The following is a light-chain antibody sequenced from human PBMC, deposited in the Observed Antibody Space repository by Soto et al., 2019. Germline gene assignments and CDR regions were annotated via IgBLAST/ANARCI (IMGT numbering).Light chain of an antibody. J-gene: IGLJ1*01. CDR1: SSDVGGYDY. V-gene: IGLV2-14*01. CDR2: EVN. Sequence: QTVLPQPASVSGSPGQSITISCTGTSSDVGGYDYVSWYQLHPGKAPKLMVFEVNNRPSGVSYRFSGSKYGNTASLTISGLQAEDEADYFCSSYSISTAYLFGTGTKVTVL. CDR3: SSYSISTAYL.